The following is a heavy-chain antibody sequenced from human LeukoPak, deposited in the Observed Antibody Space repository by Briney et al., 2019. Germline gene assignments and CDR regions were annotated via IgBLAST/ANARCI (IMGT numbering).Heavy chain of an antibody. CDR2: INHSGST. J-gene: IGHJ5*02. V-gene: IGHV4-34*01. Sequence: SETLSLTCAVYGGSFSGYYWSWLRQPPGKGLEWIGEINHSGSTNYNTSLTSRGTISVDTSKNQFSLKLSSVTAADTAVYYCARGTGASWFDPWGQGTLVTVSS. CDR3: ARGTGASWFDP. CDR1: GGSFSGYY.